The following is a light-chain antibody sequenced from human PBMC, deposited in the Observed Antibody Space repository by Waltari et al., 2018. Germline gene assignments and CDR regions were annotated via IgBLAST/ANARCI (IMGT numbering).Light chain of an antibody. CDR2: DAS. CDR1: QSISSW. Sequence: DIQMTLSPSTLSASVGDRVTITCRASQSISSWLAWYQQKPGKAPKLLIYDASSLESGVPSRFSGSGSGTEFTLTISSLQPDDFATYYCQQYNSYSPVTFGGGTKVEIK. V-gene: IGKV1-5*01. J-gene: IGKJ4*01. CDR3: QQYNSYSPVT.